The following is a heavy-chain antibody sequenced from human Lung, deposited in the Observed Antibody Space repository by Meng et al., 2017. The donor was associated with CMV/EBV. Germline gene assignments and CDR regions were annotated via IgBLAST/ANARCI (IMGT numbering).Heavy chain of an antibody. CDR1: SFSGYY. D-gene: IGHD2-15*01. Sequence: SFSGYYWSWIRQPPGKGLEWIGEINHSGSTNYNPSLKSRVTISVDTSKNQFSLKLSSVTAADTAVYYCARATLYCSGGSCYTNWFDPWGQGTPVTVSS. J-gene: IGHJ5*02. CDR3: ARATLYCSGGSCYTNWFDP. V-gene: IGHV4-34*01. CDR2: INHSGST.